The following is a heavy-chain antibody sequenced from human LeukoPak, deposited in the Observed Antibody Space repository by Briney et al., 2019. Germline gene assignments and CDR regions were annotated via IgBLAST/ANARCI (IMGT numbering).Heavy chain of an antibody. CDR2: IYHSGST. V-gene: IGHV4-34*01. Sequence: SETLSLTCAVYGGSFSGYYWSWIRQPPGKGLEWIGFIYHSGSTSYNPSLRSRVIISEDTSMRQLSLRLNSVTAADTGVYYCARAGGVWLEFDYWGQGHLVTVSS. CDR1: GGSFSGYY. D-gene: IGHD2-8*02. CDR3: ARAGGVWLEFDY. J-gene: IGHJ4*02.